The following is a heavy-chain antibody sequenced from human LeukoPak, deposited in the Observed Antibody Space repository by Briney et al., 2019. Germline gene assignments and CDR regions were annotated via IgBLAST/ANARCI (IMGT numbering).Heavy chain of an antibody. CDR1: GFTFSNTW. CDR3: ARGGFGDIVVVVAAFDY. D-gene: IGHD2-15*01. V-gene: IGHV3-21*01. Sequence: GGSLRLSCLASGFTFSNTWVNWVRQAPGKGLEWVSSISSSSSYIYYADSVKGRFTISRDNAKNSLYLQMNSLRAEDTAVYYCARGGFGDIVVVVAAFDYWGQGTLVTVSS. CDR2: ISSSSSYI. J-gene: IGHJ4*02.